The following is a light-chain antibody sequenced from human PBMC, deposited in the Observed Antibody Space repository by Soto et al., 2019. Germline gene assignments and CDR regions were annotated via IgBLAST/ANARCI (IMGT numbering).Light chain of an antibody. Sequence: DIQMTQSPSTLSASVGDRVSITCRASQSLNSWLAWYQQKPGKAPKLLIYKASTLESGVPSRFSGSGSGTEFTLTISSLQPDDFATYYCQRYNTYSFGQGTKLEIK. CDR3: QRYNTYS. V-gene: IGKV1-5*03. CDR2: KAS. J-gene: IGKJ2*01. CDR1: QSLNSW.